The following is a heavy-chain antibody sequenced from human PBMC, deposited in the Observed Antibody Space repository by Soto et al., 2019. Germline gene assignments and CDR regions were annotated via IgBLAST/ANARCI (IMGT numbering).Heavy chain of an antibody. Sequence: QVQLQESGPGLVKPSQTLSLTCTVSGGSISSGDYYWSWIRQPPGKGLEWIGYIYYSGSTYYNPSLKSRVTISVDTSKNQFSLKLSSVTAADTAVYYCASSVLLWFGELLLSDWFDPWGQGTLVTVSS. D-gene: IGHD3-10*01. V-gene: IGHV4-30-4*01. CDR2: IYYSGST. CDR1: GGSISSGDYY. CDR3: ASSVLLWFGELLLSDWFDP. J-gene: IGHJ5*02.